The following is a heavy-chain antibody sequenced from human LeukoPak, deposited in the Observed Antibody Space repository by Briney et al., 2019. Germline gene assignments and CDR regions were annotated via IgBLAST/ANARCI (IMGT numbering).Heavy chain of an antibody. CDR1: GFTFSSYG. D-gene: IGHD1-26*01. V-gene: IGHV3-33*01. CDR2: IWYDGSNK. CDR3: ARDRDGSYDRGPRDAFDI. J-gene: IGHJ3*02. Sequence: GRSLRLSCAASGFTFSSYGMHWVRQAPGKGLEWVAVIWYDGSNKYYADSVKGRFTISRDNFKNTLYLQMNSLRAEDTAVYYCARDRDGSYDRGPRDAFDIWGQGTMVTVSS.